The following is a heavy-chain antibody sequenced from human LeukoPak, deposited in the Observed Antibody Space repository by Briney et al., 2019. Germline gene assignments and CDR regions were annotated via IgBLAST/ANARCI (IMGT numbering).Heavy chain of an antibody. CDR3: AREYYYDSSGADHNWFDP. J-gene: IGHJ5*02. CDR2: IYYSGST. CDR1: GGSISSYY. V-gene: IGHV4-59*01. Sequence: SETLSLTCTVSGGSISSYYWSWIRQPPGKGLEWIGYIYYSGSTNYSPSLKSRVTISVDTSKNQFSLKLSSVTAADTAVYYCAREYYYDSSGADHNWFDPWGQGTLVTVSS. D-gene: IGHD3-22*01.